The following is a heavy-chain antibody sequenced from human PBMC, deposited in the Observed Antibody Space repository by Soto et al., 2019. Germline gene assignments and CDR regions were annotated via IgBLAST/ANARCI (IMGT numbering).Heavy chain of an antibody. V-gene: IGHV1-69*13. D-gene: IGHD5-18*01. Sequence: SVKVSCKASGGTFSSYAISWVRQAPGQGLEWMGGIIPIFGTANYAQKFQGRVTITADESTSTAYMELSSLRSEDTAVYYCASPSSGYSYGYYYYYGMDVWGQGTTVTSP. J-gene: IGHJ6*02. CDR1: GGTFSSYA. CDR2: IIPIFGTA. CDR3: ASPSSGYSYGYYYYYGMDV.